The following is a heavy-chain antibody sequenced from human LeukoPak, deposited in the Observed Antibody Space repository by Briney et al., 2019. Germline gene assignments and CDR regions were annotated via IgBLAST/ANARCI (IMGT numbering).Heavy chain of an antibody. V-gene: IGHV4-61*02. Sequence: PSETLSLTCTVSGGSISSGSYYWSWIRQPAGKGLEWIGRIYTSGSTNYDPSLKSRVTISVDTSKNQFSLKLSSVTAADTAVYYCARDHMRVGATDNWFDPWGQGTLVTVSS. CDR1: GGSISSGSYY. D-gene: IGHD1-26*01. J-gene: IGHJ5*02. CDR3: ARDHMRVGATDNWFDP. CDR2: IYTSGST.